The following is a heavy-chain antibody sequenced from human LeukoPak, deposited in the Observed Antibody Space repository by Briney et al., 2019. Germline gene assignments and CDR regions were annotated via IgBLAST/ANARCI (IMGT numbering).Heavy chain of an antibody. V-gene: IGHV3-7*03. CDR1: GFTFSNYW. CDR2: ISQDGSGK. Sequence: GGSLRLSCGASGFTFSNYWMSWVRQAPGKGLEWVINISQDGSGKNYADSVEGRFTISRDNAKNSLYLQMNSLRAEDTAVYYCVRDYPRQQGFAYWGQGTLVTVSS. J-gene: IGHJ4*02. D-gene: IGHD6-13*01. CDR3: VRDYPRQQGFAY.